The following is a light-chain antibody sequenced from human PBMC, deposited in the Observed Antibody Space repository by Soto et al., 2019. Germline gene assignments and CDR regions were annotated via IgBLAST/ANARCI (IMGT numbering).Light chain of an antibody. CDR1: QSLDKNN. V-gene: IGKV3-20*01. Sequence: EIVLTQSPGTLSLSPGERVTLSCWASQSLDKNNLVWYQQKPGQSPRLLIYGASRRATGIPDRFSGSGSGTYFTLTISRLEAEDFAVYFCHHYANSIWTFGQGTKVEIK. CDR2: GAS. J-gene: IGKJ1*01. CDR3: HHYANSIWT.